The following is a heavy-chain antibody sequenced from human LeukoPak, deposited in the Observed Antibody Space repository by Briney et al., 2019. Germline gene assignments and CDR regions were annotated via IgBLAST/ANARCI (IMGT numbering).Heavy chain of an antibody. CDR2: IYYTGTT. Sequence: TSETLSLTCTVSGGSISSYYWSWIRRPPGKGLEWIGFIYYTGTTDYNPSLKSRVTMSVDTSKNQFSLRLSSVTATDTAVYYCARGAHYFDYWGQGTLVTVSS. V-gene: IGHV4-59*01. J-gene: IGHJ4*02. CDR3: ARGAHYFDY. CDR1: GGSISSYY.